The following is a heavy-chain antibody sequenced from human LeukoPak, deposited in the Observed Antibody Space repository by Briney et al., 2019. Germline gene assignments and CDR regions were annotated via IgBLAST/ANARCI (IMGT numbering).Heavy chain of an antibody. J-gene: IGHJ4*02. CDR1: GFTFSDYY. Sequence: GGSLRLSCAVSGFTFSDYYMSWIRQAPGKGLEWVSYISSSSSYTNYADSVKGRFTISRDNAKNPLYLQMNSLRAEDTAVYYCARVPGYSSSWYQDYWGQGTLVTVSS. D-gene: IGHD6-13*01. CDR3: ARVPGYSSSWYQDY. CDR2: ISSSSSYT. V-gene: IGHV3-11*05.